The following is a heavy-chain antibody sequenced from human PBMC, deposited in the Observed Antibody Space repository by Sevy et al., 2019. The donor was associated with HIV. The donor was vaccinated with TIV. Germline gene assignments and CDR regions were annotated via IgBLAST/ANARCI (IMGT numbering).Heavy chain of an antibody. J-gene: IGHJ4*02. CDR1: GFTFRISA. Sequence: GGSLRLSCAASGFTFRISAVSWVRQAPGKGLEWVSATSDTGGATYYADSVKGRFTISRDNSKNTLYLQMNSLRAEDTAVYYCAKVPDGTGYYPDYWGQGTLVTVSS. CDR3: AKVPDGTGYYPDY. CDR2: TSDTGGAT. V-gene: IGHV3-23*01. D-gene: IGHD3-22*01.